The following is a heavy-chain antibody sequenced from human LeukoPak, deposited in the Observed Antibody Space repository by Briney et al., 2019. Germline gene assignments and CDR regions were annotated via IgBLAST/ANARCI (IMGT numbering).Heavy chain of an antibody. CDR3: AKPLPEYCSSTSCTPGY. CDR2: ISGSGSST. J-gene: IGHJ4*02. D-gene: IGHD2-2*01. V-gene: IGHV3-23*01. Sequence: GGSLRLSCAASGFTFSSYAMSWVRQAPGKGLEWVSAISGSGSSTYYADSVKGRFTISRDNSKNTLYLQMNSLRAEDTAVYYCAKPLPEYCSSTSCTPGYWGQGTLVTVSS. CDR1: GFTFSSYA.